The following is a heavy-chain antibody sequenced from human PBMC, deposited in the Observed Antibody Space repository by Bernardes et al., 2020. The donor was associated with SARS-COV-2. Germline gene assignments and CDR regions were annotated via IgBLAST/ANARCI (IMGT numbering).Heavy chain of an antibody. CDR1: GGFITCFY. Sequence: SETLSLTCTVAGGFITCFYWIWICQPPGKGLEWIGYVYHIGTTSYNPSLKSRVTISRGTSNTQFSLKLKSVTAADTALYYCARDPGLFFTGSFDSWGPGTLVTVSS. V-gene: IGHV4-59*01. CDR3: ARDPGLFFTGSFDS. J-gene: IGHJ4*02. CDR2: VYHIGTT.